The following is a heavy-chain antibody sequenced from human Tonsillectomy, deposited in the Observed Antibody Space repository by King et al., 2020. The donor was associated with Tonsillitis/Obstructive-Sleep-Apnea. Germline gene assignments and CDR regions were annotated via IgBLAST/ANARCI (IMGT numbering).Heavy chain of an antibody. CDR2: IDPSDSYT. Sequence: VQLVQSGAEVKKPGESLRISCKGSGYSFTSHWISWVRQMPGKGLEWMGRIDPSDSYTNYSPSFQGHVTISADKSISTAYLQWSSLKASDTAMYYCARLGKVTDYYYYGMDVWGQGTTVTVSS. D-gene: IGHD2-21*02. CDR3: ARLGKVTDYYYYGMDV. V-gene: IGHV5-10-1*03. J-gene: IGHJ6*02. CDR1: GYSFTSHW.